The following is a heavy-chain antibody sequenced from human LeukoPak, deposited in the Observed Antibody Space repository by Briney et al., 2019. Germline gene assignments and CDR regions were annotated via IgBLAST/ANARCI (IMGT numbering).Heavy chain of an antibody. D-gene: IGHD3-22*01. J-gene: IGHJ6*03. CDR1: GYTFTSYD. V-gene: IGHV1-8*01. CDR2: MNPNSGNT. CDR3: ARDHRHSSGYYYSYYYYMDV. Sequence: ASVKVSCKASGYTFTSYDINWVRQATGQGLEWMGWMNPNSGNTGYVQKFQGRVTMTRNTSVSTAYMELSSLRSEDTAVYYCARDHRHSSGYYYSYYYYMDVWGKGTTVTISS.